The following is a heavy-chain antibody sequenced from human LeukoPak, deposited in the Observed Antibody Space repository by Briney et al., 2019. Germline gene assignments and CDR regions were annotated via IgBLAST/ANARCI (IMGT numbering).Heavy chain of an antibody. D-gene: IGHD3-10*01. V-gene: IGHV3-33*01. CDR1: GLSFSTFA. CDR2: IWYDGSNK. CDR3: ARMLVRGADYYYYGMDV. J-gene: IGHJ6*02. Sequence: GGSLRLSCAASGLSFSTFAMSWVRQGPARGLEWVAVIWYDGSNKYYADSVKGRFTISRDNSKNTLYLQMNSLRAEDTAVYYCARMLVRGADYYYYGMDVWGQGTTVTVSS.